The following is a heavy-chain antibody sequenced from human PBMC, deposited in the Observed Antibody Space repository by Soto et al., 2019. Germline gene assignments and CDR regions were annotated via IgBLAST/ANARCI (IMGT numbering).Heavy chain of an antibody. CDR2: IIPIFGTA. Sequence: QVQLVQSGAEVKKPGSSVKVSCKASGGTFSSYAISWVRQAPGQELEWMGGIIPIFGTANYAQKFQGRVTITADESTSTAYMELSSLRSEDTAVYYCARGDIVVVPAAPDGVYYYYYGMDVWGQGTTVTVSS. CDR3: ARGDIVVVPAAPDGVYYYYYGMDV. V-gene: IGHV1-69*01. D-gene: IGHD2-2*01. CDR1: GGTFSSYA. J-gene: IGHJ6*02.